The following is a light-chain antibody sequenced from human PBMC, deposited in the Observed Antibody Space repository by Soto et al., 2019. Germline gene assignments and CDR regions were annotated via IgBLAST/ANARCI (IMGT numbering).Light chain of an antibody. Sequence: EIVMTQSPATLSVSPGERATLSCRASQSVSSNLAWYQQKPGQAPRLLIYGASTRATGIPARLSGSGSGTEFTLTTSSLPSEDFAVYYCQQYNNWPPTLGQGKKVDI. CDR1: QSVSSN. V-gene: IGKV3-15*01. CDR3: QQYNNWPPT. J-gene: IGKJ1*01. CDR2: GAS.